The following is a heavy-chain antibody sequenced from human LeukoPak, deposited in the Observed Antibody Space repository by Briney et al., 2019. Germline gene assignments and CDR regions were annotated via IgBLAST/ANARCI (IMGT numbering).Heavy chain of an antibody. CDR2: INPNSGGT. D-gene: IGHD6-13*01. V-gene: IGHV1-2*02. Sequence: GASVKVSCKASGYTFTGYYMHWVRQAPGQGLEWMGWINPNSGGTNYAQKFQGRVTMTRDTSISTAYMELSRLRSDDTAVYHCARVLYSSSWYAAAVDYWGQGTLVTVSS. CDR3: ARVLYSSSWYAAAVDY. CDR1: GYTFTGYY. J-gene: IGHJ4*02.